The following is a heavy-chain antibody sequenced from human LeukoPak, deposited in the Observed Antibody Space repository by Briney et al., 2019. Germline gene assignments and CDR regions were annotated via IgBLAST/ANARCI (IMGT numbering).Heavy chain of an antibody. CDR2: ISWNSGDI. CDR1: GFTFSSYW. V-gene: IGHV3-9*01. Sequence: PGGSLRLSCAASGFTFSSYWMHWVRQAPGKGLEWVSGISWNSGDIGYADSVKGRFTISRDNAKNSLYLQMNSLRAEDTALYYCAKVRGYSYGSFDYWGQGTLVTVSS. CDR3: AKVRGYSYGSFDY. J-gene: IGHJ4*02. D-gene: IGHD5-18*01.